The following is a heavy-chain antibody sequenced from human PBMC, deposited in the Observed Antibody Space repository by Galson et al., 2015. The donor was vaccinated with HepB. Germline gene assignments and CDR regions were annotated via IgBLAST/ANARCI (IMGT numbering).Heavy chain of an antibody. CDR2: IDPSDSYT. V-gene: IGHV5-10-1*01. Sequence: QSGAEVKKPGESLRISCKGSGYSFTSYWISWVRQMPGKGLEWMGRIDPSDSYTNYSPSFQGHVTISADKSISTAYLQWSSLKASDTAMYYCARHGPLPWFGELLYDYWGQGTLVTVSS. CDR1: GYSFTSYW. D-gene: IGHD3-10*01. CDR3: ARHGPLPWFGELLYDY. J-gene: IGHJ4*02.